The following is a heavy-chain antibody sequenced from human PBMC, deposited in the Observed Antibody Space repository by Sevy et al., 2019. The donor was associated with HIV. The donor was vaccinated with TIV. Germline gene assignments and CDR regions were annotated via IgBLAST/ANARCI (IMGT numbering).Heavy chain of an antibody. J-gene: IGHJ3*02. Sequence: GGSLRLSCAASGFTFSIYTMSWVRQAPGKGLECVSYIVGSSRTIYYANSVKGRFTTSRDNAKKALYQQMNSRRAEDTAVYYCAREIVGGPFDIWGQGTMVTVSS. D-gene: IGHD1-26*01. V-gene: IGHV3-48*01. CDR2: IVGSSRTI. CDR3: AREIVGGPFDI. CDR1: GFTFSIYT.